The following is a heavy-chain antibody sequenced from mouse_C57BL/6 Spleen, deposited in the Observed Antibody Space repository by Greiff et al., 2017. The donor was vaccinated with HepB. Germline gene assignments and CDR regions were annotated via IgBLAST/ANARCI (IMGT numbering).Heavy chain of an antibody. CDR3: AKITTVGATNAMDY. V-gene: IGHV1-77*01. CDR2: IGPGSGST. D-gene: IGHD1-1*01. Sequence: VQLQQSGAELVKPGASVKISCKASGYTFTDYYINWVKQRPGQGLEWIGKIGPGSGSTYYNEKFKGKATLTADKSSSTAYMQLSSLTSEDSAVYFCAKITTVGATNAMDYWGQGTSVTVSS. CDR1: GYTFTDYY. J-gene: IGHJ4*01.